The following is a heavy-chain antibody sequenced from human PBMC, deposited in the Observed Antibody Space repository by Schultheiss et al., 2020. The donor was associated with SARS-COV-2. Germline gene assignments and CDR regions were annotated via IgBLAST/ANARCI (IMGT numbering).Heavy chain of an antibody. J-gene: IGHJ4*02. CDR1: GGSISSGGYY. Sequence: SETLSLTCTVSGGSISSGGYYWSWIRQHPGKGLEWIGYIYYSGGTYYNPSLKSRVTISVDTSKNQFSLKLSSVTAADTAVYYCARGKARQYSSAWYYFDYWGQGTLVTVSS. V-gene: IGHV4-31*03. CDR3: ARGKARQYSSAWYYFDY. D-gene: IGHD6-19*01. CDR2: IYYSGGT.